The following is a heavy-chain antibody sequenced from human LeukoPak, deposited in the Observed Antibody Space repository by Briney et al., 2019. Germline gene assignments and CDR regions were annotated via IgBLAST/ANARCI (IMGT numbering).Heavy chain of an antibody. CDR3: AREAVTRNYFDY. Sequence: GGSLRLSCAASGFTVSSNYMNWVRQAPGKGLEWVSVIYSGGSTYYADSVKGRFTISRDNSKNTLYLQMNSLRTEDTAVYYCAREAVTRNYFDYWGQGTLVTVSS. J-gene: IGHJ4*02. CDR1: GFTVSSNY. CDR2: IYSGGST. D-gene: IGHD4-17*01. V-gene: IGHV3-53*01.